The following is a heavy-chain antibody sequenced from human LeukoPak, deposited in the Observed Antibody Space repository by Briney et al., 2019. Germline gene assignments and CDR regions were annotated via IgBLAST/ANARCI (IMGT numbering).Heavy chain of an antibody. J-gene: IGHJ4*02. CDR3: ARRDYYDSSGGFDY. CDR2: IYYSGST. CDR1: GGSISSSSYY. V-gene: IGHV4-39*01. Sequence: SETLSLTCTVSGGSISSSSYYWGWIRQPPGKGLEWIGSIYYSGSTYYNPSLKSRVTISADTSKNQFSLKLSSVTAADTAVYYCARRDYYDSSGGFDYWGQGTLVTVSS. D-gene: IGHD3-22*01.